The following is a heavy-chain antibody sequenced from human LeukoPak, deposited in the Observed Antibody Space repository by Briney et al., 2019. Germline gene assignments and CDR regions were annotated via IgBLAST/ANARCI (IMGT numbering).Heavy chain of an antibody. CDR2: INPTGGST. CDR1: GYTFTSYY. D-gene: IGHD3-16*01. J-gene: IGHJ3*02. CDR3: ARGLTFGGVTNDAFDI. Sequence: GASVKVSCKASGYTFTSYYMNWVRRAPGQGLEWMGIINPTGGSTSYAQKFQGRVTMTRDTSTSTVYMELSSLRSEDTAVYYCARGLTFGGVTNDAFDIWGQGTMVTVSS. V-gene: IGHV1-46*01.